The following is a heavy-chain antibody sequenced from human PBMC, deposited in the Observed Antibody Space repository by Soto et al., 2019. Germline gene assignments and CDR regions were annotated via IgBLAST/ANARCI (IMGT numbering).Heavy chain of an antibody. J-gene: IGHJ4*02. Sequence: SETLSLTCTVSGGSISSGGYYWSWIRQHPGKGLEWIGYIYYSGSTYYNPSLKSRVTISVDTSKNQFSLKLSSVTAADTAVYYCARLGDSVVAVKTGTYFDYWGQGTLVTVSS. CDR2: IYYSGST. D-gene: IGHD2-15*01. V-gene: IGHV4-31*03. CDR1: GGSISSGGYY. CDR3: ARLGDSVVAVKTGTYFDY.